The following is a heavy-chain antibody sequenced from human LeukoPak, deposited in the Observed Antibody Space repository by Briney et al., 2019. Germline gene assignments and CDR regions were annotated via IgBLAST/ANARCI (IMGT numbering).Heavy chain of an antibody. J-gene: IGHJ6*04. CDR1: GGTFSSYA. CDR2: IIPIFGTA. CDR3: ARNHYSQHLDV. D-gene: IGHD5-18*01. Sequence: ASVKVSCKASGGTFSSYAISWVRQAPGQGLEWMGGIIPIFGTANYAQKFQGRVTITADKSTSTAYMELSSLRSENTAVYYCARNHYSQHLDVWGKGTTVTVSS. V-gene: IGHV1-69*06.